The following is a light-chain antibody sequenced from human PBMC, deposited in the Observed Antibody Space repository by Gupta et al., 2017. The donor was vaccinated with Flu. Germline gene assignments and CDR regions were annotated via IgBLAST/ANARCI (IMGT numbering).Light chain of an antibody. V-gene: IGLV1-40*01. CDR2: GNS. Sequence: VTISCTGSSSNIGAGYDVHWYQQLPGTAPKLLIFGNSNRPSGVPDRFSGSKSGTSASLAITGLQAEDEADYYCQSYDSSLSGAVFGGGTQLTVL. CDR1: SSNIGAGYD. J-gene: IGLJ7*01. CDR3: QSYDSSLSGAV.